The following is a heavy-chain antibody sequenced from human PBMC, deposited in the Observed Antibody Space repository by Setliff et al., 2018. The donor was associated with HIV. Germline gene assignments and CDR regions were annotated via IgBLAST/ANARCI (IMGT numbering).Heavy chain of an antibody. Sequence: ASVKFSCKASGYTFTSYAMNWVRQAPGQGLEWMGWISPDNANTRISQKFRGSVTMTRDRSINTAYMEFTGLTSDDTAVYYCARQLSNSFDYWGQGTLVTVSS. D-gene: IGHD1-1*01. CDR1: GYTFTSYA. CDR3: ARQLSNSFDY. CDR2: ISPDNANT. V-gene: IGHV1-2*02. J-gene: IGHJ4*02.